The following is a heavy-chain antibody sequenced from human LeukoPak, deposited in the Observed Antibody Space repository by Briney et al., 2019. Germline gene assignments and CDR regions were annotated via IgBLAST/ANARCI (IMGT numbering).Heavy chain of an antibody. V-gene: IGHV3-21*04. CDR1: GFTFSSYS. J-gene: IGHJ3*02. Sequence: GGSLRLSCAASGFTFSSYSMNWVRQAPGKGLEWVSSISSSSSYIYYADSVKGRFTISRDNAKNSLYLQMNSLRAEDTAVYYCAKGYPLVGDDAFDIWGQGTMVTVSS. CDR2: ISSSSSYI. CDR3: AKGYPLVGDDAFDI. D-gene: IGHD3-16*01.